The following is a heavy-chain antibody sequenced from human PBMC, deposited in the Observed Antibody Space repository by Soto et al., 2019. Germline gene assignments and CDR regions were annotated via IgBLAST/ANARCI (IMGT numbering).Heavy chain of an antibody. D-gene: IGHD3-10*01. CDR1: VFTFITYG. Sequence: GWSLRLACASSVFTFITYGMQWVRQAPGKGLEWVAVISYDGYLKYYVDAVKGRFTVARDNSKNTLFLEMNSLRVEDTAVYFCAKDFKVSGSHYGTLNYYYGMDVWGQGTTVTVSS. CDR3: AKDFKVSGSHYGTLNYYYGMDV. CDR2: ISYDGYLK. J-gene: IGHJ6*02. V-gene: IGHV3-30*18.